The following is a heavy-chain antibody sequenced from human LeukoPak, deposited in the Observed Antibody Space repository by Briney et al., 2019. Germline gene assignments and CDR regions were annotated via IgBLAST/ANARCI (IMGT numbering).Heavy chain of an antibody. CDR1: GFTFSSYA. CDR2: ISDDGSKK. Sequence: GGSLRLSCAASGFTFSSYAMHWVRQAPGKGLEWVAVISDDGSKKYCADSVKGRFTISRDNSKNTLYLQMNSLRAEDTAVYYCARGYSGGWFRYYFDYWGQGILVTVSS. CDR3: ARGYSGGWFRYYFDY. V-gene: IGHV3-30-3*01. J-gene: IGHJ4*02. D-gene: IGHD6-19*01.